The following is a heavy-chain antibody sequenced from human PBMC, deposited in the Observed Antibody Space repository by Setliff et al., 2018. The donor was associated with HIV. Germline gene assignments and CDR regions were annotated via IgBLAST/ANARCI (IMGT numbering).Heavy chain of an antibody. CDR1: GGSFSSYY. CDR3: ARLFQWMSYSFDI. V-gene: IGHV4-34*01. D-gene: IGHD5-12*01. J-gene: IGHJ3*02. Sequence: SETLSLTCGVSGGSFSSYYWSWIRQPPGKGLEWIASINYSGNTYHNPSLKTRVTISVDTSKSQFSLKLNSVTAAGTGVYYCARLFQWMSYSFDIWGQGTVVTVSS. CDR2: INYSGNT.